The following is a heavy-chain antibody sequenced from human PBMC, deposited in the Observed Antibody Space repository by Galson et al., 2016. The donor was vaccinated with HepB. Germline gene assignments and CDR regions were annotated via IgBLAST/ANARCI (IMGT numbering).Heavy chain of an antibody. D-gene: IGHD2-2*01. Sequence: SVKVSCKASGYTFSGYYMVWVRQAPGQGLEWMGWINPDSGGTKFAQRFQGRVTMTKDTSISTAYMELSRLRSDDTAVYYCGRGSSSFSCYHYGMDVWGQGTTVTVSS. CDR2: INPDSGGT. V-gene: IGHV1-2*02. CDR1: GYTFSGYY. J-gene: IGHJ6*02. CDR3: GRGSSSFSCYHYGMDV.